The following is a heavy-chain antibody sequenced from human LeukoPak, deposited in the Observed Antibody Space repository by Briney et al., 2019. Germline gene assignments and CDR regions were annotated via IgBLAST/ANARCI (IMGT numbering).Heavy chain of an antibody. V-gene: IGHV4-4*07. CDR1: GGSISSY. Sequence: SETLSLTCTVSGGSISSYWSWIRQPAGKGLEWIGRIYGSGSANYNPSLKSRVTMSLDTSKNQFSLKLSSVTAADTAVYYCARDSGTTGEVRFDPWGQGTLVTVSS. CDR3: ARDSGTTGEVRFDP. CDR2: IYGSGSA. D-gene: IGHD3-10*01. J-gene: IGHJ5*02.